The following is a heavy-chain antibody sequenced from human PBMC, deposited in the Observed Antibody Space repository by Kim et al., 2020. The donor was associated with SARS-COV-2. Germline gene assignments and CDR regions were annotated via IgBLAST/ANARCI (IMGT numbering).Heavy chain of an antibody. Sequence: ITYRGSTTHTPSLKRRGTISVDTSKNQFSLKLSSVTAADTAVYYCAAAGYWGQGTLVTVSS. CDR3: AAAGY. D-gene: IGHD6-25*01. CDR2: ITYRGST. J-gene: IGHJ4*02. V-gene: IGHV4-59*08.